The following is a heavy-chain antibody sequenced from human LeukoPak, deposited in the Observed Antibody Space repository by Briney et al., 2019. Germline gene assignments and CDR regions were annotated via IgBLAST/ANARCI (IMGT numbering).Heavy chain of an antibody. J-gene: IGHJ4*02. CDR1: GYTFSNYA. CDR3: AGCSSTSCYARGDY. Sequence: ASVKVSCKASGYTFSNYAISWVRQAPGQGLEWMGWISAYNGNTNYAHKVQGRVTMTTDTSTSTAYMELSSLRSEDTAVYYCAGCSSTSCYARGDYWGQGTLVTVSS. D-gene: IGHD2-2*01. V-gene: IGHV1-18*01. CDR2: ISAYNGNT.